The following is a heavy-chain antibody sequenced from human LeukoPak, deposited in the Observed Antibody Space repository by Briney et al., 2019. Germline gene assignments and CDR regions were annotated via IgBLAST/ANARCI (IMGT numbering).Heavy chain of an antibody. V-gene: IGHV3-23*01. CDR1: GFTFTSYS. CDR3: ARSKRSYYDSSGYALDY. Sequence: GGSLRLSCAASGFTFTSYSMNWVRQAPGKGLEWVSTISGGGGSTYYADSVKGRFTISRDNSKNTLYLQVNSLRAEDTAVYYCARSKRSYYDSSGYALDYWGQGTLDTVSS. D-gene: IGHD3-22*01. J-gene: IGHJ4*02. CDR2: ISGGGGST.